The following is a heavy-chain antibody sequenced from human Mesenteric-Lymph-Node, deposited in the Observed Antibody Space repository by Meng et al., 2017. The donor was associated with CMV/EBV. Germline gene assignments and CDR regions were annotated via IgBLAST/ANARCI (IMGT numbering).Heavy chain of an antibody. CDR1: GFTFSSYG. CDR3: TKAYCSSATCYTSSPSWFDP. J-gene: IGHJ5*02. D-gene: IGHD2-2*02. Sequence: GGSLRLSCAASGFTFSSYGMSWVGQAPGKGLEWVSAISGSGASTYYADSVKGRFTISRDNSKNTVYLQMNSLRAEDTAVYSCTKAYCSSATCYTSSPSWFDPWGQGTLVTVSS. V-gene: IGHV3-23*01. CDR2: ISGSGAST.